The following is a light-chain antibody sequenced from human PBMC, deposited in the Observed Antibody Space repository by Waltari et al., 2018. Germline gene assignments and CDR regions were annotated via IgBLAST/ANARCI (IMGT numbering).Light chain of an antibody. V-gene: IGKV4-1*01. CDR3: QQYFGTPWT. Sequence: DIVLTQSPDSLPVSLGERATINCKSSQNILYNSNNKNYLAWYQQKPGQAPKLLIYWASTRESGVPDRFSGSGSGTDFTLTISSLQAEDVAVYYCQQYFGTPWTFGQGTKVEIK. J-gene: IGKJ1*01. CDR1: QNILYNSNNKNY. CDR2: WAS.